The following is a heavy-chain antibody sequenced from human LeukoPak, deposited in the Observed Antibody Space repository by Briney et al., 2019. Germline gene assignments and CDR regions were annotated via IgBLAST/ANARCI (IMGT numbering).Heavy chain of an antibody. J-gene: IGHJ4*02. CDR3: ARHGRGGSSSYLVGY. CDR2: IYYSGST. CDR1: GGSISSSSFY. Sequence: SETLSLTCTVSGGSISSSSFYWGWIRQPPGKGLEWIGNIYYSGSTYYNPSLKSRVTISVDTSKNQFSLKLSSVTAADTAVYYCARHGRGGSSSYLVGYWGQGTLVTVSS. V-gene: IGHV4-39*01. D-gene: IGHD6-6*01.